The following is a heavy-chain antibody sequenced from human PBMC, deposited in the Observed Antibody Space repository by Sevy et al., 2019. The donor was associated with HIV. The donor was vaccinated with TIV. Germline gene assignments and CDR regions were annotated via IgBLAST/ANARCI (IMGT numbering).Heavy chain of an antibody. CDR3: ARPGGYGDYYGMDV. CDR1: GYTFTSYG. J-gene: IGHJ6*02. Sequence: ASVKVSCKASGYTFTSYGISWVRQAPGQGLEWTGWISAYNGNTNDAQKLQGRVTMTTDTSTSTAYMELRSLRSDDTAVYYCARPGGYGDYYGMDVWRQGTTVTVSS. D-gene: IGHD4-17*01. V-gene: IGHV1-18*01. CDR2: ISAYNGNT.